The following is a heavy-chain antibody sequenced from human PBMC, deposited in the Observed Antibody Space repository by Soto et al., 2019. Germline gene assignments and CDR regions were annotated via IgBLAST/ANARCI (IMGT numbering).Heavy chain of an antibody. J-gene: IGHJ4*02. CDR1: GFTFSSYG. CDR3: ARASGKWDSSGPFDY. V-gene: IGHV3-33*01. Sequence: GGSLRLSCAASGFTFSSYGMHWVRQAPGKGLEWVAVIWYDGSNKYYADSVKGRFTISRDNSKNTLYLQMNSLRAEDTAVYYCARASGKWDSSGPFDYWGQGTLVTVSS. D-gene: IGHD3-22*01. CDR2: IWYDGSNK.